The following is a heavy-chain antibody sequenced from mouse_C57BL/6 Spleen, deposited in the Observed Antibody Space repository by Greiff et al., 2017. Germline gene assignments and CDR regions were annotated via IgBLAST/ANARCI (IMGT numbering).Heavy chain of an antibody. CDR2: INPSTGGT. V-gene: IGHV1-42*01. CDR3: ARSLLYDYGSSHWYVDV. J-gene: IGHJ1*03. CDR1: GYSFTGYY. D-gene: IGHD1-1*01. Sequence: EVQLQQSGPELVKPGASVKISCKASGYSFTGYYMNWVKQSPEKSLEWIGEINPSTGGTTYNQKFKAKATLTVDKSSSTAYMQLKSLTSEDSAVYYCARSLLYDYGSSHWYVDVWGTGTTVTVSS.